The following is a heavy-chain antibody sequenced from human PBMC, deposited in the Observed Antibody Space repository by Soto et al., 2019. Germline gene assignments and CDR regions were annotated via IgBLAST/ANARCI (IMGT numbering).Heavy chain of an antibody. D-gene: IGHD3-10*02. J-gene: IGHJ4*02. CDR2: INWNGGNT. V-gene: IGHV3-20*04. CDR3: ARGLGSGSPTITFDY. CDR1: GFIFDDYG. Sequence: GGSLRLSCAVSGFIFDDYGMNWVRQAPGKGLEWVSAINWNGGNTNYGDSVNGRFTISRDNARNSLYLQMNSLRAEDTALYYCARGLGSGSPTITFDYWGQGALVTVSS.